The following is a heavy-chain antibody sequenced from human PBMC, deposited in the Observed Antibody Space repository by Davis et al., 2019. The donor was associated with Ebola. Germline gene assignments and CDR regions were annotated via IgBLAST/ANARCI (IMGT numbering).Heavy chain of an antibody. CDR1: GFTVSSNY. Sequence: GESLKISCAASGFTVSSNYMTWVRQAPGKGLEWVSLIYGGGGTAYSDSVKGRFTISRDNSKNTLYLQMNSLRAEDTAVYYCARGGSGWNWGQGTLVTVSS. CDR2: IYGGGGT. D-gene: IGHD6-19*01. V-gene: IGHV3-53*01. J-gene: IGHJ4*02. CDR3: ARGGSGWN.